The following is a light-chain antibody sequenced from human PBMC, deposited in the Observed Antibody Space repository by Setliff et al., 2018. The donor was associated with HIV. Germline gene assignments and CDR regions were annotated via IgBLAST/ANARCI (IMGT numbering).Light chain of an antibody. V-gene: IGLV2-14*01. J-gene: IGLJ1*01. CDR2: EVS. CDR1: SSDVGGYNY. Sequence: QSVLTQPASVSGSPGQAITISCTGTSSDVGGYNYVSWYQQHPGKAPKLMIFEVSNRPSGVSNRFSGSKSGNTASLTISGLQAEDEADYYCSSYTSNSTPVFGTGTKVTV. CDR3: SSYTSNSTPV.